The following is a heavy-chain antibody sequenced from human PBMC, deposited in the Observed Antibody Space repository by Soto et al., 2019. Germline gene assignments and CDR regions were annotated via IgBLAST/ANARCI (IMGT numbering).Heavy chain of an antibody. V-gene: IGHV1-69*13. Sequence: SVKVSCKASGVTFSNFAISWVRQAPVQGLEWMGGIIPVFGTPNYSQKFQDRSTITADESASTAYMELSNLGSKDTAVYYCASGRDGYFYFEYWGQGTLVTVSS. CDR2: IIPVFGTP. CDR1: GVTFSNFA. CDR3: ASGRDGYFYFEY. J-gene: IGHJ4*02. D-gene: IGHD3-22*01.